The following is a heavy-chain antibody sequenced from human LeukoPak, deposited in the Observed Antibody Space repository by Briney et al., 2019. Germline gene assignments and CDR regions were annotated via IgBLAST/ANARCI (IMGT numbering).Heavy chain of an antibody. Sequence: ASVKVSCKASGGTFSSYAISWVRQATGQGLEWMGWMNPNSGNTGYAQKFQGRVTMTRNTSISTAYMELSSLRSEDTAVYYCARGKPTRRVAAAGTRWFDPWGQGTLVTVSS. J-gene: IGHJ5*02. CDR2: MNPNSGNT. CDR1: GGTFSSYA. D-gene: IGHD6-13*01. V-gene: IGHV1-8*02. CDR3: ARGKPTRRVAAAGTRWFDP.